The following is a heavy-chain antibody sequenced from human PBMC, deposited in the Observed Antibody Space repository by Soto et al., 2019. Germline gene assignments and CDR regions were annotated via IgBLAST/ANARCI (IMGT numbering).Heavy chain of an antibody. CDR2: IDYSGTT. V-gene: IGHV4-39*01. Sequence: QLQLQESGPGLVKPSETLSLTCTVSGGSISSGTYFWGWIRQPPGKGLEWIGSIDYSGTTYYNTSLRTRATLSVDTSKIQFSLKLSSATAADTAVYYCARHGYNRGSYSECFQHWGQGTLVTVSS. D-gene: IGHD1-26*01. CDR1: GGSISSGTYF. CDR3: ARHGYNRGSYSECFQH. J-gene: IGHJ1*01.